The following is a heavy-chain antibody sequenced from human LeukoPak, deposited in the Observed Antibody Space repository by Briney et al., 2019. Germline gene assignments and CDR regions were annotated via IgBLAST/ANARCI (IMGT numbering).Heavy chain of an antibody. D-gene: IGHD3/OR15-3a*01. CDR2: IKQDGSEE. CDR1: GFTFSSYW. CDR3: ARDGLGSAFDY. J-gene: IGHJ4*02. V-gene: IGHV3-7*01. Sequence: GGSLRLSCAASGFTFSSYWMTWVRQAPGKGLEWVANIKQDGSEEYYVDSVKGRFTISRDNAKNSLYLQMNSRRAEDTAVYYCARDGLGSAFDYWGQGTLVTVSS.